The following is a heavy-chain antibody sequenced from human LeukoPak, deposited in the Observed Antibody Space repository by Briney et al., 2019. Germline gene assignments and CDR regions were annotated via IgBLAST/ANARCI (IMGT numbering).Heavy chain of an antibody. CDR1: GFTFSSYS. CDR2: ISSSSSYI. Sequence: GGSLRLSCAASGFTFSSYSMNWVRQAPGKGLEWVSSISSSSSYIYYADSVKGRFTISRDNAKNSLYLQTNSLRAEDTAVYYCARDLDHYGMDVWGQGTTVTVSS. J-gene: IGHJ6*02. V-gene: IGHV3-21*04. CDR3: ARDLDHYGMDV.